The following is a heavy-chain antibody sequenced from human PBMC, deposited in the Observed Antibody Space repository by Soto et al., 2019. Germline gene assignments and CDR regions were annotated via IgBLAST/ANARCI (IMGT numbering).Heavy chain of an antibody. CDR3: ARDFFWGYYDSSGYLSGRTGDHYYYGMDV. CDR1: GFTFSSYS. CDR2: ISSSSSYI. Sequence: PGGSLRLSCAASGFTFSSYSMNWVRQAPGKGLEWVSSISSSSSYIYYADSVKGRFTISRDNAKNSLYLQMNSLRAEDTAVYYCARDFFWGYYDSSGYLSGRTGDHYYYGMDVWGQGTTVTVSS. J-gene: IGHJ6*02. V-gene: IGHV3-21*04. D-gene: IGHD3-22*01.